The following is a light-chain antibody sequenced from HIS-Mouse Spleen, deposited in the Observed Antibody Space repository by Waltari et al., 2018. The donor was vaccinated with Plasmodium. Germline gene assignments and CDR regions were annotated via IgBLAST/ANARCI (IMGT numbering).Light chain of an antibody. V-gene: IGLV2-23*01. CDR2: EGS. J-gene: IGLJ1*01. CDR3: CSYAGSSTYV. Sequence: QSALTQPASVSGSPGQSITISCTGTSSDVGSYNLVSWYRQHPGKAPNLMIYEGSKRPSGVSNRFSGSKSGNTASRTISGLQAEDEADYYCCSYAGSSTYVFGTGTKVTVL. CDR1: SSDVGSYNL.